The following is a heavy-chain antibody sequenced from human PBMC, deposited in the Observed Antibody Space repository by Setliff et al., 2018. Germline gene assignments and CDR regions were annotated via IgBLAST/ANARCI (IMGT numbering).Heavy chain of an antibody. CDR3: ARDRTAYSYGLDV. Sequence: SETLSLTCSVYGESFSNNYWSWIRQPPGKGLEWIGESSHSGSTSYHPSLKSRLTMSVDTSKNQFALNLKSVTAADTAVYYCARDRTAYSYGLDVWGQGTTVTVSS. CDR2: SSHSGST. V-gene: IGHV4-34*01. J-gene: IGHJ6*02. D-gene: IGHD5-18*01. CDR1: GESFSNNY.